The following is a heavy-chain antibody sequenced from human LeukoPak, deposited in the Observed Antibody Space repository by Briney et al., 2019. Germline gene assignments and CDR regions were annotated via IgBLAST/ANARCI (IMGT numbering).Heavy chain of an antibody. V-gene: IGHV3-11*04. CDR3: AREKGYCSSTSCPWGYGMDV. CDR2: ISSSGSTI. D-gene: IGHD2-2*01. Sequence: PGGSLRLSCAASGFTFSDYYMSWIRQAPGKGLEWVSYISSSGSTIYYADSVKGRFTISRDNAKNTLYLQMNSLRAEDTAVYYCAREKGYCSSTSCPWGYGMDVWGQGTTVTVSS. J-gene: IGHJ6*02. CDR1: GFTFSDYY.